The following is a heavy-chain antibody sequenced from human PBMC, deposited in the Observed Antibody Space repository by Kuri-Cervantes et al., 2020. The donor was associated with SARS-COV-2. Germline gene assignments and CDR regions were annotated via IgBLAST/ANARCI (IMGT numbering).Heavy chain of an antibody. J-gene: IGHJ4*02. Sequence: SVKVSCKASRDTFTTFGFSWVRQAPGQGLEWMGGIIPFFGTPTYAQIFQGRVTMTRDTSTSTVYMELSSLTSEDTAIYYCYCAPKEGFDSWGQGTLVTVSS. CDR2: IIPFFGTP. CDR3: YCAPKEGFDS. V-gene: IGHV1-69*05. D-gene: IGHD2-21*01. CDR1: RDTFTTFG.